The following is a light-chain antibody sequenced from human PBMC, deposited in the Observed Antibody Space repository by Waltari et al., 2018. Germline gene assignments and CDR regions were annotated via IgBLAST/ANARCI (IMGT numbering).Light chain of an antibody. J-gene: IGLJ2*01. Sequence: QSALTQPPSASGSPGQSVTISCTGTSSDVGGYNYVSRYQQHPGKAPKLMIYEVTKRPSGVPDRFSGSKSGNTASLTVSGLQAEDEADYYCSSYAGSFVVFGGGTKLTVL. V-gene: IGLV2-8*01. CDR2: EVT. CDR3: SSYAGSFVV. CDR1: SSDVGGYNY.